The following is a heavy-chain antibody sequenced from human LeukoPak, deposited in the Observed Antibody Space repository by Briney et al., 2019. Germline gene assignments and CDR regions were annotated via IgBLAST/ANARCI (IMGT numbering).Heavy chain of an antibody. D-gene: IGHD3-22*01. Sequence: GGSLRLSCVASGFAFSRYWMTWVRQAPGKGLEWVASVNQDGGEKYSVDSVKGRITISRDNAKDSLCLQMNSLRAEDTAVYYCARANYYYDSSGYCYWGQGTLVTVSS. J-gene: IGHJ4*02. CDR3: ARANYYYDSSGYCY. CDR1: GFAFSRYW. CDR2: VNQDGGEK. V-gene: IGHV3-7*05.